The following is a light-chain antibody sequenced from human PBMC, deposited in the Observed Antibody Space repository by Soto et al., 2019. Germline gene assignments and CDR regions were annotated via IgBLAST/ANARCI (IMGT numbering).Light chain of an antibody. V-gene: IGKV3-20*01. CDR1: QSVSSSS. CDR3: QHYGASPKYT. Sequence: EIVLTQSPGTLSLSPGQRATLSCRASQSVSSSSLAWYQQRPGQAPRLLIYGASRRATGIPDRFSGSVSGNDFTLTISRLEPEDFAVYYCQHYGASPKYTFGQGTKLEIK. J-gene: IGKJ2*01. CDR2: GAS.